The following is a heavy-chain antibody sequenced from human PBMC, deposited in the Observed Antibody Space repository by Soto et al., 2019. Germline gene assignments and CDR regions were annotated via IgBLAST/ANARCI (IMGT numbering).Heavy chain of an antibody. CDR1: GGSISSYY. CDR2: IYYSGIT. CDR3: ARGGGLYCFDY. V-gene: IGHV4-59*01. Sequence: PSETLSLTCTVSGGSISSYYWSWIRQPPGKGLEWIGYIYYSGITDYNPSLKSRVTISVDTSKSQFSLKLSSVTAAVTAVYYCARGGGLYCFDYWGQGTLVIVSS. J-gene: IGHJ4*02. D-gene: IGHD2-15*01.